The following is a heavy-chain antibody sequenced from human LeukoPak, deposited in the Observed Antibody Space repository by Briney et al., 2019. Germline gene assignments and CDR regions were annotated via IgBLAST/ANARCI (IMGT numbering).Heavy chain of an antibody. D-gene: IGHD5-18*01. CDR2: INHSGST. V-gene: IGHV4-34*01. CDR3: ARRYSYRYYFDY. Sequence: SETLSLTCAVYGGSFSGYYWSWIRQPPGKGLEWIGEINHSGSTNYNPSLKSRVTISEDTSKNQFSLKLSSVTAADTAVYYCARRYSYRYYFDYWGQGTLVTVSS. J-gene: IGHJ4*02. CDR1: GGSFSGYY.